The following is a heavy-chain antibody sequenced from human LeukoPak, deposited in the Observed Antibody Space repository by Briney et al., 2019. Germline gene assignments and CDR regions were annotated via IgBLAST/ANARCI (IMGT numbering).Heavy chain of an antibody. CDR2: INTNTGNP. Sequence: ASVKVSCKASGYTFTSSALNWVRQAPGQGLEWMGWINTNTGNPTYAQGFTGRFVFSLDISVSTAYLHISSLEAEDTAIYYCATDLKKGDSGCFDYWGQGTLVTVSS. J-gene: IGHJ4*02. D-gene: IGHD6-19*01. V-gene: IGHV7-4-1*02. CDR3: ATDLKKGDSGCFDY. CDR1: GYTFTSSA.